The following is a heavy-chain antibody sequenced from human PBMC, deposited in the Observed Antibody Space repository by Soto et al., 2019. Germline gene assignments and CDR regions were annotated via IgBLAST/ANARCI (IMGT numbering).Heavy chain of an antibody. CDR2: IIPIFGTA. CDR3: ANLYCSGGSCQFGNWFDP. CDR1: GGTFSSYA. D-gene: IGHD2-15*01. J-gene: IGHJ5*02. V-gene: IGHV1-69*13. Sequence: GASVKVSCKASGGTFSSYAISWVRQAPGQGLEWMGGIIPIFGTANYAQKFQGRVTITADESTSTAYMELSSLRSEDTAVYYCANLYCSGGSCQFGNWFDPWGQGTLVTVSS.